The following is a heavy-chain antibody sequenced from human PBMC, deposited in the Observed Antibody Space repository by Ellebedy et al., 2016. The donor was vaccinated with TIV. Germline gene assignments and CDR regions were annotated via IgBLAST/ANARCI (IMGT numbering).Heavy chain of an antibody. V-gene: IGHV3-9*01. D-gene: IGHD6-6*01. Sequence: SLKISXAASGFTFDDYAMHWVRQAPGKGLEWVSGISWNSGSIGYADSVKGRFTISRDNAKNSLYLQMNSLRAEDTAVYYCARDGDSSFDPWGQGTLVTVSS. CDR1: GFTFDDYA. CDR2: ISWNSGSI. J-gene: IGHJ5*02. CDR3: ARDGDSSFDP.